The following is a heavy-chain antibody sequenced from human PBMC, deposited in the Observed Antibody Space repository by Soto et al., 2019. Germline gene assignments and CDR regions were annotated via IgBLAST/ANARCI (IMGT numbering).Heavy chain of an antibody. D-gene: IGHD4-4*01. CDR1: GFTFNSYG. V-gene: IGHV3-23*01. J-gene: IGHJ6*03. CDR3: AKGMTTARYYYYYMDV. CDR2: ISSSGGTT. Sequence: EVHLLESGGGLVQPGGSLRLSCAASGFTFNSYGMSWVRQAPGKGLEWVSTISSSGGTTYYADSVKGRFTISRDKSKNTLFLQMNSLRAGDTAVYYWAKGMTTARYYYYYMDVWGKGTTVTVS.